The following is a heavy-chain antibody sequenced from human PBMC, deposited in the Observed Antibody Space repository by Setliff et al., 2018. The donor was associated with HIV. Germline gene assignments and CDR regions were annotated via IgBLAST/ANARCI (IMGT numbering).Heavy chain of an antibody. CDR1: GYIFKNYW. J-gene: IGHJ6*02. V-gene: IGHV5-51*01. D-gene: IGHD5-18*01. Sequence: GESLKISCKASGYIFKNYWIGWVRQMPGKGLEWMGIIYPGDSDTTYSPSFQGQVTISADKSTSTAYLQWSSLQAPDTAIYYCARPGYSYGSFYYSMDVWGQGTTVTVS. CDR3: ARPGYSYGSFYYSMDV. CDR2: IYPGDSDT.